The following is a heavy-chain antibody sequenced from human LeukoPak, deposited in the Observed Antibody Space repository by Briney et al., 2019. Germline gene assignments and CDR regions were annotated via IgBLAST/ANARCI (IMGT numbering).Heavy chain of an antibody. D-gene: IGHD1-1*01. J-gene: IGHJ4*02. CDR3: ARGAGRHEYYFDY. Sequence: SQTLSLTCTVSGGSISSGSYYWSWIRQPAGKGLEWIGRIYTSGSTNYNPSLKSRVTISVDTSKNQFSLKLSSVTAADTAVYYCARGAGRHEYYFDYWGQGTLVTVSS. V-gene: IGHV4-61*02. CDR1: GGSISSGSYY. CDR2: IYTSGST.